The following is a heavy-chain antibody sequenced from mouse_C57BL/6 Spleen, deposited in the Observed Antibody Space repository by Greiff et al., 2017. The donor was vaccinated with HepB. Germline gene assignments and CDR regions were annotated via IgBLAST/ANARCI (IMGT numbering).Heavy chain of an antibody. CDR2: ISSGSSTI. CDR3: ARAGDYDVDWFAY. D-gene: IGHD2-4*01. J-gene: IGHJ3*01. V-gene: IGHV5-17*01. CDR1: GFTFSDYG. Sequence: EVQRVESGGGLVKPGGSLKLSCAASGFTFSDYGMHWVRQAPEKGLEWVAYISSGSSTIYYADTVKGRFTISRDNAKNTLFLQMTSLRSEDTAMYYCARAGDYDVDWFAYWGQETRVTVSA.